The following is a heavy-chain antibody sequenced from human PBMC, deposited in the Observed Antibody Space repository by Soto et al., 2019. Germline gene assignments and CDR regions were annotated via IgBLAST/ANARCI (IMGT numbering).Heavy chain of an antibody. CDR3: ARVVPGAEAWFGP. CDR2: ISLYRDGT. D-gene: IGHD2-2*01. Sequence: ASVKVSCKTSGYTLSNYGITWVRQAPGQPLEWLGWISLYRDGTNYAQKFQGRVSMTTHTPTTTAYMELRSLRSDHTAVYYCARVVPGAEAWFGPWGQGTLVTVYS. J-gene: IGHJ5*02. CDR1: GYTLSNYG. V-gene: IGHV1-18*01.